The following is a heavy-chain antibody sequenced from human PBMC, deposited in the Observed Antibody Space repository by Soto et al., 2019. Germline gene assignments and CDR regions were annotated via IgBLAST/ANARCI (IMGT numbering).Heavy chain of an antibody. V-gene: IGHV4-34*01. CDR2: INHSGST. CDR3: ARASSEQDYYYGMDV. D-gene: IGHD6-25*01. J-gene: IGHJ6*02. Sequence: SYTLSLTCAAYGGSFSACYWSWIRQPPGKGLEWIGEINHSGSTNYNPSLKSRVTISVDTSKNQFSLKLSSVTAADTAVYYCARASSEQDYYYGMDVWGQGTTVTVS. CDR1: GGSFSACY.